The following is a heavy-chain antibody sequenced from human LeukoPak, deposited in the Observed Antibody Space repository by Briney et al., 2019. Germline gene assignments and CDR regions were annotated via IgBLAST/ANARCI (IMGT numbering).Heavy chain of an antibody. D-gene: IGHD4-23*01. CDR3: ARGTTVVTPLYWFDP. CDR1: GFTFSTYW. CDR2: IKADGGEK. V-gene: IGHV3-7*01. Sequence: GGSLRLSCAASGFTFSTYWMNWFRQTPGKGLEWVAKIKADGGEKDHVASVKGRFTISRDNAKNSLYLQMNSLRVEDTAVYYCARGTTVVTPLYWFDPWGQGTLVTVSS. J-gene: IGHJ5*02.